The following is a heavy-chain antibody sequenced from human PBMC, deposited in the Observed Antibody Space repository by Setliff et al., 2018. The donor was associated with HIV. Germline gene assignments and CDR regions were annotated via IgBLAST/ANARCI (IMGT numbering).Heavy chain of an antibody. CDR1: GVATDSNY. CDR2: VYYGGIT. D-gene: IGHD1-20*01. V-gene: IGHV4-59*03. Sequence: SETLSLTCTVSGVATDSNYWTWIRQSPGKGLEWIGYVYYGGITNYSPSLKSRVSISIDTSKNQFYLNSLRADDTAVYYCAVTYNNYFDYWGQGTLVTVSS. J-gene: IGHJ4*02. CDR3: AVTYNNYFDY.